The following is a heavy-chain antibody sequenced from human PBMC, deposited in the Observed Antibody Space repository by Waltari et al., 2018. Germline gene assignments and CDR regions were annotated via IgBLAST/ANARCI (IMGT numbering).Heavy chain of an antibody. V-gene: IGHV1-69*05. CDR3: ARGGQQLALGAFDI. D-gene: IGHD6-13*01. J-gene: IGHJ3*02. CDR2: IIPIFGTA. Sequence: QVQLVQSGAEVKKSGSSVKVSCKASGGTFSSYAISWVRQAPGQGLEWMGGIIPIFGTADYAQKFQGRVTITTEEATSTTYMDLSSLRSEDTAVYYCARGGQQLALGAFDIWGQGTLVTVSS. CDR1: GGTFSSYA.